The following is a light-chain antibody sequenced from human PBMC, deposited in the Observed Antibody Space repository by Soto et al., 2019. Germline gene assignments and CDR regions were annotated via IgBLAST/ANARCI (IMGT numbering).Light chain of an antibody. CDR2: EAS. CDR3: QQYNSYSYT. J-gene: IGKJ2*01. CDR1: QTINSW. V-gene: IGKV1-5*03. Sequence: DIQMTQSPSTLSASAGDRVTITCRASQTINSWLAWYQHKPGKAPKLLIYEASSLESGVPSRFSGSGSGTEFTLTISSLQPDDFATYYCQQYNSYSYTFGQGTKLEIK.